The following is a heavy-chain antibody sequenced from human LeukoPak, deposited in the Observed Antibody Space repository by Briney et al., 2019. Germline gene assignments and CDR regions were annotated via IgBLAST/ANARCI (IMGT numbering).Heavy chain of an antibody. CDR1: GGSFSGYY. J-gene: IGHJ4*02. V-gene: IGHV4-34*01. CDR2: INHSGST. CDR3: ARASYDYVWGSYRYTLNFDY. Sequence: KPSETLSLTCAVYGGSFSGYYWSWIRQPPGKGLEWIGEINHSGSTNYNPSLKSRVTISVDTSKNQFSLKLSSVTAADTAVYYCARASYDYVWGSYRYTLNFDYWGQGTLVTVSS. D-gene: IGHD3-16*02.